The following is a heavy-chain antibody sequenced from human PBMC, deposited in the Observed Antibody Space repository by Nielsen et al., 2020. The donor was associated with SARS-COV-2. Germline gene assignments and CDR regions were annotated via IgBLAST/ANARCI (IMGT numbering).Heavy chain of an antibody. CDR3: ARDLDPWQQLGNNWFDP. CDR2: INSDGSST. D-gene: IGHD6-13*01. CDR1: GFTFSSYW. V-gene: IGHV3-74*01. Sequence: GSLKISCAASGFTFSSYWMHWVRQAPGKGLVWVSRINSDGSSTSYADSVKGRFTISRDNAKNTLYLQMNSLRAEDTALYHCARDLDPWQQLGNNWFDPWGQGTLVTVSS. J-gene: IGHJ5*02.